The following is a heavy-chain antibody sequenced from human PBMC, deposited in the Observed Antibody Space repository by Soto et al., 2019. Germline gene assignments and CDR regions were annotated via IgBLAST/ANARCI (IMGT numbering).Heavy chain of an antibody. CDR1: GFTFSSYA. V-gene: IGHV3-23*01. CDR2: ISGSGGST. J-gene: IGHJ6*02. CDR3: ANGDSSSEWSPIYYYYAMDV. D-gene: IGHD6-13*01. Sequence: GGSLRLSCAASGFTFSSYAMSWVRQAPGKGLEWVSAISGSGGSTYYADSVKGRLTISSDNSNNTLYLKMNSLRAEDTAVYYCANGDSSSEWSPIYYYYAMDVWGQGTTVTVSS.